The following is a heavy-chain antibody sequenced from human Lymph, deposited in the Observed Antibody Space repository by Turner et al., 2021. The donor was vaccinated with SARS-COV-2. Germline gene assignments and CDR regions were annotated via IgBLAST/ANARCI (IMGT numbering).Heavy chain of an antibody. Sequence: EVQLVETGGGVIQTGGSLRLSCSASGIIVSRNYMNWVRQAQGKGLEWVSVIYSGGTTYYADSVKGRFTISRDNSKNTLYLQMNSLRVEDTAVYYCARDLGTYGMDVWGQGTTVTVSS. V-gene: IGHV3-53*02. CDR3: ARDLGTYGMDV. J-gene: IGHJ6*02. CDR1: GIIVSRNY. D-gene: IGHD6-13*01. CDR2: IYSGGTT.